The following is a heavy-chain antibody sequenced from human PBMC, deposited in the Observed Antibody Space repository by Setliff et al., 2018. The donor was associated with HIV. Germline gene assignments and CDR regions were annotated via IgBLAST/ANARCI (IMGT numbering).Heavy chain of an antibody. J-gene: IGHJ3*02. V-gene: IGHV4-59*08. CDR3: ASSRGRYYVSVRAFDI. CDR1: GGSISSYY. D-gene: IGHD3-10*01. Sequence: SETLSLTCTVSGGSISSYYWSWVRQPPGKGLEWIGYIYYSGNTHYNPSLKSRVTMSVDTSKNQFSLKLSSVTAADTAVYYCASSRGRYYVSVRAFDIWGQGTMVTVSS. CDR2: IYYSGNT.